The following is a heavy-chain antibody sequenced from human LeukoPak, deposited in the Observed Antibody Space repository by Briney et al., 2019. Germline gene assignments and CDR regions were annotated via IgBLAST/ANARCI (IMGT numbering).Heavy chain of an antibody. CDR3: ASEIKDIVVVPAAKVASWFDP. CDR2: IIPILGIA. J-gene: IGHJ5*02. D-gene: IGHD2-2*01. Sequence: GASVKVSCKASGGTFSSYAISWVRQAPGQGLEWMGRIIPILGIANYAQKFQGRVTITADKSTSTAYMELSSLRYEDTAVYYCASEIKDIVVVPAAKVASWFDPWGQGTLVTVSS. CDR1: GGTFSSYA. V-gene: IGHV1-69*04.